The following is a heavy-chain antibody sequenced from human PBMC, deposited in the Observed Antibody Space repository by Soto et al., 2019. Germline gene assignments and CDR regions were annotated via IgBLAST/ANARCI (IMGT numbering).Heavy chain of an antibody. CDR2: ISAYNGNT. D-gene: IGHD3-10*01. V-gene: IGHV1-18*01. J-gene: IGHJ6*02. Sequence: ASVKVSCKASGYTFTSYGISWVRQAPGQGLEWMGWISAYNGNTNYAQKLQGRVTMTTDTSTSTAYMELRSLRSDDTAVYSCARIGGYGSGSYAPNDYYYGMDVWGQGTTVTVSS. CDR1: GYTFTSYG. CDR3: ARIGGYGSGSYAPNDYYYGMDV.